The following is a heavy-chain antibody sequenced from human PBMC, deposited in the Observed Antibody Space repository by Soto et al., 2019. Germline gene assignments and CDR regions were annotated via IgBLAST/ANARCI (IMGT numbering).Heavy chain of an antibody. J-gene: IGHJ5*02. CDR2: IYHSGST. CDR3: ARGHPTAFDP. V-gene: IGHV4-30-2*01. D-gene: IGHD4-17*01. CDR1: GGSISSGDYY. Sequence: SETLSLTCTVSGGSISSGDYYWSWIRQPPGKGLEWIGYIYHSGSTYYNPSLKSRVTISVDRSKNQFSLKLSSVTAADTAVYYCARGHPTAFDPWGQGTLVTVSS.